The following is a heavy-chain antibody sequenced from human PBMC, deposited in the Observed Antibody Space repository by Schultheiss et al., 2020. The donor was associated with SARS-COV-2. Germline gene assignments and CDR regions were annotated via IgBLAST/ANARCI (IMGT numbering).Heavy chain of an antibody. CDR1: GFTFSSYW. D-gene: IGHD3-10*01. V-gene: IGHV3-21*05. CDR3: ARVYYYGSGSYAYYGMDA. CDR2: ISSSSSYI. Sequence: GGSLRLSCAASGFTFSSYWMSWVRQAPGKGLEWVSYISSSSSYIYYADSVKGRFTISRDNAKNSLYLQMNSLRAEDTAVYYCARVYYYGSGSYAYYGMDAWGQGTTVTVSS. J-gene: IGHJ6*02.